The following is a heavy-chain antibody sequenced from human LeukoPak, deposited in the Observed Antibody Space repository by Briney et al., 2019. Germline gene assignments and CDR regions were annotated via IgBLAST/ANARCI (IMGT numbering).Heavy chain of an antibody. CDR2: IIPLFGTA. Sequence: SVKVSCKVSGDTISSYAINWVRQAPGQGLEWMGKIIPLFGTADYAQKLQGRVTITTDESTITAYMELSSLRSEDTAVYYCARSDYYYYYYMDVWGKGTTVTVSS. V-gene: IGHV1-69*05. CDR1: GDTISSYA. CDR3: ARSDYYYYYYMDV. D-gene: IGHD4/OR15-4a*01. J-gene: IGHJ6*03.